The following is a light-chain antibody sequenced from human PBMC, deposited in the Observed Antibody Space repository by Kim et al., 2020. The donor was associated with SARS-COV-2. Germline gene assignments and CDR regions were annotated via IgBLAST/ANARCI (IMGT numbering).Light chain of an antibody. CDR3: QQYYSTLFT. V-gene: IGKV1-NL1*01. CDR1: QGISNS. J-gene: IGKJ3*01. CDR2: AAS. Sequence: DIQMTQSPSSLSASVGDRVTITCRASQGISNSLAWYQQKPWKAPKLLLYAASRLESGVPSRFSGSGSGTDYTLTISSLQPEDFATYYCQQYYSTLFTFGPGTKVDIK.